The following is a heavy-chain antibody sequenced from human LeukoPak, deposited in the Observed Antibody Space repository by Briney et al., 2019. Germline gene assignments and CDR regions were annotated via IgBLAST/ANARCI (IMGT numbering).Heavy chain of an antibody. CDR1: GYTFTNYA. J-gene: IGHJ3*02. D-gene: IGHD3-22*01. Sequence: ASVKVSCKASGYTFTNYAVNWVRQAPGQGLEWMGWINTNSGNPTYAQGFTGRFVFSLDTSVSMAYLQISSLKAEDTAVYYCARVVDYYDSSGPRGWDAFDIWGQGTMVTVSS. CDR3: ARVVDYYDSSGPRGWDAFDI. V-gene: IGHV7-4-1*04. CDR2: INTNSGNP.